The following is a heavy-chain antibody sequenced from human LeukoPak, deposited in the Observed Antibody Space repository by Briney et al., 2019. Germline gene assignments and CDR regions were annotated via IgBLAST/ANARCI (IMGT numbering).Heavy chain of an antibody. D-gene: IGHD3-3*01. CDR2: ISGSGGST. CDR1: GFTFSSYA. V-gene: IGHV3-23*01. CDR3: AKDASITIFGVVIVPYYFDY. Sequence: HPGGSLRLSCAASGFTFSSYAMSWVRQAPGKGLEGVSAISGSGGSTYYADSVKGGITISRDNYKNTLYLQMNSLRAEDTALYSCAKDASITIFGVVIVPYYFDYWGQGTLVAVSS. J-gene: IGHJ4*02.